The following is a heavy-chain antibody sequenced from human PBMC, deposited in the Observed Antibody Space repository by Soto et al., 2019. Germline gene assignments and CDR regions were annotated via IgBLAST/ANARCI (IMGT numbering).Heavy chain of an antibody. J-gene: IGHJ2*01. CDR1: GFSFSSYG. Sequence: EVQLLESGGGLVQHGGSLRLSCAASGFSFSSYGMSWVRQAPXXXLXXXXAIRGSGSSTYYADSVKGRFTISRDNSKNTLFLQXNSLRAEDTAIYYXAXDRRYYDSSMVWYFDLWGRGTLVTVSS. CDR2: IRGSGSST. CDR3: AXDRRYYDSSMVWYFDL. V-gene: IGHV3-23*01. D-gene: IGHD3-22*01.